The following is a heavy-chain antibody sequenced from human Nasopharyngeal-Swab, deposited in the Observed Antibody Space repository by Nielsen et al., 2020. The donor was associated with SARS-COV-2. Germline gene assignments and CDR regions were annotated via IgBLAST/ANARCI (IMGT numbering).Heavy chain of an antibody. CDR1: GFTFSSYA. J-gene: IGHJ4*02. D-gene: IGHD4-23*01. V-gene: IGHV3-23*01. CDR3: AKDLGVESPLWFDY. CDR2: ISGSGGST. Sequence: GASLKISCTASGFTFSSYAMSWVRQAPGKGLEWVSEISGSGGSTYYAESVKGRFTITRDNSKNTLYLQMSSLRAEDTAIYYCAKDLGVESPLWFDYWGQGTLLTVSS.